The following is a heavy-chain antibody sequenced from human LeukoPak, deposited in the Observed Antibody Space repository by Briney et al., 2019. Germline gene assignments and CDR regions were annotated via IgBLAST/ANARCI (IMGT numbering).Heavy chain of an antibody. V-gene: IGHV3-33*08. CDR1: GFTFTNYG. Sequence: GGSLRLSCEASGFTFTNYGFHWVRQAPGKGMEWVAVIWYDGSKRYYAESVKGRFTISRDNSKNTLYLQMNSLRAEDTAVYYCARGLAKIAAAGSLGYWGQGTLVTVSS. D-gene: IGHD6-13*01. J-gene: IGHJ4*02. CDR2: IWYDGSKR. CDR3: ARGLAKIAAAGSLGY.